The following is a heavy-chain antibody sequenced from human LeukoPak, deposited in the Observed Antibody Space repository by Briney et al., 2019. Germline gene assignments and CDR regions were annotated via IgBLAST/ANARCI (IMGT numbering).Heavy chain of an antibody. CDR1: GFTFSTYS. V-gene: IGHV3-21*01. J-gene: IGHJ4*02. D-gene: IGHD5-24*01. CDR3: ARGTGDGYNFGY. Sequence: GGSLRLSCVASGFTFSTYSMTWVRQAPGRGLEWVSSISGSSDNIVYADSVKGRFTLSRDNAKKSLYLQMNGLRAEDTAVYYCARGTGDGYNFGYWGQGTLVTVSS. CDR2: ISGSSDNI.